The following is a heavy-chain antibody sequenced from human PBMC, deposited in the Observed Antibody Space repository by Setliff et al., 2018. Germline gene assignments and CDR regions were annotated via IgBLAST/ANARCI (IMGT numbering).Heavy chain of an antibody. Sequence: ASVKVSCKASGYTFTGYYMHWVRQAPGQRLEWMGWINAGNGNTKYSQKFQGRVTITRDTSASTAYMELSSLRSEDTAVYYCARSGYDLLTGSINDAFDIWGQGTMVTVSS. D-gene: IGHD3-9*01. J-gene: IGHJ3*02. CDR3: ARSGYDLLTGSINDAFDI. CDR1: GYTFTGYY. V-gene: IGHV1-3*01. CDR2: INAGNGNT.